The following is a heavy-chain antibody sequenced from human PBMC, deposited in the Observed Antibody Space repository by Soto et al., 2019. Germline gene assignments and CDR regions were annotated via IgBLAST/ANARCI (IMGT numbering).Heavy chain of an antibody. J-gene: IGHJ4*02. V-gene: IGHV4-4*02. D-gene: IGHD2-15*01. CDR1: GGSISSSNW. Sequence: QVQLQESGPGLVKPSGTLSLTCAVSGGSISSSNWWSWVRQPPGKGLEWIGEIYHRGSTNYNPSLKSRXXIXVXXSKNQFSLKLSSVTAADTAVYYCARGISGGRHFDYWGQGTLVTVSS. CDR3: ARGISGGRHFDY. CDR2: IYHRGST.